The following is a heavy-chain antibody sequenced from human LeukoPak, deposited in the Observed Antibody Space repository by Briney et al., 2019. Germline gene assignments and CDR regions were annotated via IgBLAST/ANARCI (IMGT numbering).Heavy chain of an antibody. CDR2: INTNTGNP. D-gene: IGHD6-13*01. Sequence: GASVKVSCKASGYTFTSYAMNWVRQAPGQGLEWMGWINTNTGNPTYAQGFTGRFVFSLDTSVSTAYLQISSLKAEDTAVYYCARDQRRIAAAGTTPDYWGQGTLVTVSS. CDR3: ARDQRRIAAAGTTPDY. J-gene: IGHJ4*02. CDR1: GYTFTSYA. V-gene: IGHV7-4-1*02.